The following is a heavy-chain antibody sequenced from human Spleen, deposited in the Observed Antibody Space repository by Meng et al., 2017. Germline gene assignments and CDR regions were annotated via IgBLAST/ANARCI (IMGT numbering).Heavy chain of an antibody. CDR2: LGAHPGDT. D-gene: IGHD3-10*01. CDR3: ARGTPGRSYCDY. J-gene: IGHJ4*02. V-gene: IGHV1-18*01. CDR1: GYTYTHYQ. Sequence: QVHLLQSGAAVKKPGASVRVSCKASGYTYTHYQMDWVRQAPGQGLEWMGWLGAHPGDTSHAPKFLGRVTVTADTATATAYMELRSLTFDDTAVYYCARGTPGRSYCDYWGLGTLVTVSS.